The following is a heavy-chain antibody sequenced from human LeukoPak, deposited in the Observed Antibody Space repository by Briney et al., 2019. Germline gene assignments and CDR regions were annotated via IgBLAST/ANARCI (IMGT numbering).Heavy chain of an antibody. Sequence: PSETLSLTCAVSGGSISSGGYSWSWIRQPPGKGLEWIGYIYHSGSTYYNPSLKSRVTISVDRSKNQFSLKLSSVTAADTAVYYCARDGDYGDFRFDYWGQGTLVTVSS. V-gene: IGHV4-30-2*01. CDR3: ARDGDYGDFRFDY. J-gene: IGHJ4*02. CDR1: GGSISSGGYS. D-gene: IGHD4-17*01. CDR2: IYHSGST.